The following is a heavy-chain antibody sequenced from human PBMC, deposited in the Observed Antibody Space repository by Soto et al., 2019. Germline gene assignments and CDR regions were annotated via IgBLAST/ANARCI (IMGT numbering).Heavy chain of an antibody. Sequence: SETLSLTCTVSGGSISSGDYYWSRVRQPPGEGLEWIGYIYYSGITYYNPSLKSRVTISVDTSKNQFSLKLSSVTAADTAVYYCARSRITMVRGTRAAAGFDYWGQGTLVTVSS. CDR1: GGSISSGDYY. J-gene: IGHJ4*02. V-gene: IGHV4-30-4*01. CDR3: ARSRITMVRGTRAAAGFDY. CDR2: IYYSGIT. D-gene: IGHD3-10*01.